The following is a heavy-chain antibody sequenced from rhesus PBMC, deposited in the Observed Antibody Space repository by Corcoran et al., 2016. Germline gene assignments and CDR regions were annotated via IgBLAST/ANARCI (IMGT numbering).Heavy chain of an antibody. V-gene: IGHV4S2*01. CDR3: ARAPHGSWEAFDN. CDR2: IHCSEGST. CDR1: GDSISSDY. J-gene: IGHJ4*01. Sequence: QVQLQESGPGLLNPSETLPLTCAVSGDSISSDYWNWIRQAPGKGLEWIGRIHCSEGSTDYNPSRKSRVTISSDTSKNHFSLRRTSVTAADTAVYYWARAPHGSWEAFDNWGQGVLVTVSS. D-gene: IGHD1-44*02.